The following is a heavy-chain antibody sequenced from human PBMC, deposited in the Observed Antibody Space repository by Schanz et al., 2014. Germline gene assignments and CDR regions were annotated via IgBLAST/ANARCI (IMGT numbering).Heavy chain of an antibody. D-gene: IGHD6-13*01. V-gene: IGHV1-69*02. Sequence: QVQLVQSGAEVKKPGSSVKVSCKASGGTFSSSTLTWVRQAPGQGLEWMGRIISILDKTNYAQKFQGRVTMTADKSTSTVYMEVSVLRSEDAAVYYCASSGAGYSSSWDFDYWGQGTLVTVSS. CDR1: GGTFSSST. CDR3: ASSGAGYSSSWDFDY. CDR2: IISILDKT. J-gene: IGHJ4*02.